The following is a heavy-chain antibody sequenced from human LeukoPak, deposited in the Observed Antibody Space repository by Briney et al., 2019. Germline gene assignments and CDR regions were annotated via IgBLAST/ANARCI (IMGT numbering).Heavy chain of an antibody. Sequence: GGSLRLSCAASGFTFSSYWMHWVRQAPGKGLVWVSRINSDGSSTSYADSVKGRFTISRDNAKNSLYLQMNSLRAEDTAVYYCARVGGSGSYYLDYWGQGTLVTVSS. V-gene: IGHV3-74*01. J-gene: IGHJ4*02. CDR3: ARVGGSGSYYLDY. CDR2: INSDGSST. D-gene: IGHD3-10*01. CDR1: GFTFSSYW.